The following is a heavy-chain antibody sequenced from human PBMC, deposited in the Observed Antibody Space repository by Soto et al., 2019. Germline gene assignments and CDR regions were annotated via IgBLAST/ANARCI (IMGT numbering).Heavy chain of an antibody. Sequence: EVQLAESGGGLAQRGGSLRLSCAASGFTFSAYWMQWVRQPPGKGLVWVSRINSDGSSAIYADSVEGRFTISRDNAKNTLYLQMNSLTVEDTAIYYCAKVRSSGWNDGAFDIWGRGTMVTVSS. CDR1: GFTFSAYW. V-gene: IGHV3-74*01. J-gene: IGHJ3*02. D-gene: IGHD6-19*01. CDR2: INSDGSSA. CDR3: AKVRSSGWNDGAFDI.